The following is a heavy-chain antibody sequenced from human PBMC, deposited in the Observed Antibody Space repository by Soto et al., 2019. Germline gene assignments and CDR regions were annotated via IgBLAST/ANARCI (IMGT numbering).Heavy chain of an antibody. CDR2: ISSSSSTI. D-gene: IGHD4-17*01. Sequence: PGGSLRLSCAASGFTFSSYSMNWVRQAPGKGLEWVSYISSSSSTIYYADSVKGRFTISRDNAKNSLYLQMDSLRDEDTAVYYCAREGGGNGDYVGFEMSDAFDIWGQGTMVTVSS. CDR3: AREGGGNGDYVGFEMSDAFDI. V-gene: IGHV3-48*02. CDR1: GFTFSSYS. J-gene: IGHJ3*02.